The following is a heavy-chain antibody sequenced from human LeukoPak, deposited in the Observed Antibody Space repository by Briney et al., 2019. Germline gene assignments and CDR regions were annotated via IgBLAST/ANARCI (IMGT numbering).Heavy chain of an antibody. J-gene: IGHJ6*02. CDR1: GFTFSSYA. V-gene: IGHV3-30-3*01. D-gene: IGHD3-10*01. Sequence: GRSLRLSCAASGFTFSSYAMHWVRQAPGKGLEWVAVISYDGSNKYYADSVEGRFTISRDTSKNMLYLQMNSLRAEDTAVYYCARDARFGGTGGPYYYGMDVWGQGTTVTVSS. CDR2: ISYDGSNK. CDR3: ARDARFGGTGGPYYYGMDV.